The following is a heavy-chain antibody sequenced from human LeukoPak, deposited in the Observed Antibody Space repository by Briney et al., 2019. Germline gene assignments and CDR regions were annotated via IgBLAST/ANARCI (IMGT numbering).Heavy chain of an antibody. Sequence: SETLSLTCAVYGGSFSGYYWSWIRQPPGKGLEWIGSIYYSGSTYYNPSLKSRLTISIDTSKNQFSLTLSSVTAADTAVYYCAKDLIYWGQGTLVTVSS. V-gene: IGHV4-34*01. D-gene: IGHD3-16*01. J-gene: IGHJ4*02. CDR3: AKDLIY. CDR2: IYYSGST. CDR1: GGSFSGYY.